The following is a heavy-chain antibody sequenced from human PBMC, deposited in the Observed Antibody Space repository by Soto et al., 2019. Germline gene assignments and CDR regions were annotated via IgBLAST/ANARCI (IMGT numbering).Heavy chain of an antibody. CDR2: INPSGGST. V-gene: IGHV1-46*01. CDR1: GYTFTSYY. D-gene: IGHD5-18*01. J-gene: IGHJ4*02. CDR3: ARSIGRDTAMVTLDY. Sequence: GASVKVSGKASGYTFTSYYMHWVRQAPGQGLEWMGIINPSGGSTSYAQKFQGRVTMTRDTSTSTVYMELSSLRSEDTAVYYCARSIGRDTAMVTLDYWGQGTLVTVSS.